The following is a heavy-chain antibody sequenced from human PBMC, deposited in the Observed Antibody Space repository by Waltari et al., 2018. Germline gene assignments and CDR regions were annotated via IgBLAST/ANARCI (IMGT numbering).Heavy chain of an antibody. D-gene: IGHD3-9*01. Sequence: EVQLLESGGGLVQPGGSLRLSCAASGFTFSSYAMSWVRQAPGKGLEWVSAISGSGGSTYYADAVKGRFTISRDNAKNTLYLQMNSLRAEDTAVYYCAKGELRYPRGYMDVWGKGTTVTISS. J-gene: IGHJ6*03. CDR2: ISGSGGST. V-gene: IGHV3-23*01. CDR1: GFTFSSYA. CDR3: AKGELRYPRGYMDV.